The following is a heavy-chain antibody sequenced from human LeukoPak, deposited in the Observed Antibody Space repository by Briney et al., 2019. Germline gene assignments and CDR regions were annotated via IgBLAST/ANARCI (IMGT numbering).Heavy chain of an antibody. CDR1: GFTFSSYA. J-gene: IGHJ4*02. CDR3: AKDGISGWYGNHFDY. V-gene: IGHV3-23*01. D-gene: IGHD6-19*01. CDR2: IRGTGTTT. Sequence: GGSLRLSCAASGFTFSSYAMNWVRQAQGKGLEWVSTIRGTGTTTYYADSVKGRFTISRDNSKNTLYLEISSLRVEDTAVYYCAKDGISGWYGNHFDYWGQGTLVTVSP.